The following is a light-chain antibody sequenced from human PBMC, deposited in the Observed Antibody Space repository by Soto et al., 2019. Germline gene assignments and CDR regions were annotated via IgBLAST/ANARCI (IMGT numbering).Light chain of an antibody. Sequence: DIQMTQSPSSLSASVGDRVTITCRASQTISSWLAWYQQKPGKAPKLLIYDVSSLESGVPPRFSGSGSGTDFTLTISGLQPDDFATYYCQQVNVYPSTFGGGTKVDIK. V-gene: IGKV1-5*01. CDR3: QQVNVYPST. CDR1: QTISSW. J-gene: IGKJ4*01. CDR2: DVS.